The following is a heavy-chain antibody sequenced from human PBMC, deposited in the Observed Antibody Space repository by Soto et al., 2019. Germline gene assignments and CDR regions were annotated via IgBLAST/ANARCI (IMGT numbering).Heavy chain of an antibody. D-gene: IGHD4-17*01. Sequence: GGSLRLSCAASGFTFSSYAMHWVRQAPGKGLEWVAVISYDGSNKYYADSVKGRFTISRDNSKNTLYLQMNSLRAEDTAVYYCARKRGEKAYSDGIDYWGQGTLVTVSS. J-gene: IGHJ4*02. CDR3: ARKRGEKAYSDGIDY. CDR2: ISYDGSNK. CDR1: GFTFSSYA. V-gene: IGHV3-30-3*01.